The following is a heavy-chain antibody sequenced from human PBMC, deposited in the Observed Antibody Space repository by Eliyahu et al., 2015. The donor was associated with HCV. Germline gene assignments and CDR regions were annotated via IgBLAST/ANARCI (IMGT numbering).Heavy chain of an antibody. D-gene: IGHD6-19*01. CDR2: IYYSGST. J-gene: IGHJ6*02. CDR3: ARDGGWAVAGTFPGGMDV. V-gene: IGHV4-59*01. CDR1: GGSISSYY. Sequence: QVQLQESGPGLVKPSETLSLTCTVSGGSISSYYWSWIRQPPGKGLEWIGYIYYSGSTNYNPSLKSRVTISVDTSKNQFSLKLSSVTAADTAVYYCARDGGWAVAGTFPGGMDVWGQGTTVTVSS.